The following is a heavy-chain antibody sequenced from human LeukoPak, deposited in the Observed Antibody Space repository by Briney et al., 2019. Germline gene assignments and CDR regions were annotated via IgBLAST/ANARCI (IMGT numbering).Heavy chain of an antibody. V-gene: IGHV4-30-4*01. D-gene: IGHD5-12*01. CDR1: GASISSGGYH. J-gene: IGHJ4*02. Sequence: SETLSLTCTVSGASISSGGYHWSWIRQPPGKGLEWIGYSGNTDYNPSLNSRVTISVDTSKNQLSLGLTSVTAADTAVYFCATYYSGRGGSGYWGQGTLVTVSS. CDR2: SGNT. CDR3: ATYYSGRGGSGY.